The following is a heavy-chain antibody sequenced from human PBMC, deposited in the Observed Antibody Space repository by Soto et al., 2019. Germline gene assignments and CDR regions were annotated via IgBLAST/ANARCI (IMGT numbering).Heavy chain of an antibody. Sequence: GGSLRLSCAASGFTFSSYSMNWVRQAPGKGLEWVSSISSSSSYIYYADSVKGRFTISRDNAKNSLYLQMNSLRAEDTAVYYCARGPWDFWSGGGGYWGQGTLVTVSS. D-gene: IGHD3-3*01. CDR2: ISSSSSYI. J-gene: IGHJ4*02. CDR1: GFTFSSYS. CDR3: ARGPWDFWSGGGGY. V-gene: IGHV3-21*01.